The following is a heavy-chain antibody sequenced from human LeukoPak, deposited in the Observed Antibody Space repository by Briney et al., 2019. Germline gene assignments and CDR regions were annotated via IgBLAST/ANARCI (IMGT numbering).Heavy chain of an antibody. J-gene: IGHJ5*02. V-gene: IGHV4-30-2*01. CDR1: GGSISSGGYS. CDR2: IYHSGST. Sequence: SQTLSLTCAVSGGSISSGGYSWSWIRQPPGKGLEWIGYIYHSGSTYYNPSLKSRVTISVDRSENQFSLKLSSVTAADTAVYYCARGFPTHPWGQGTLVTVSS. CDR3: ARGFPTHP. D-gene: IGHD2-21*01.